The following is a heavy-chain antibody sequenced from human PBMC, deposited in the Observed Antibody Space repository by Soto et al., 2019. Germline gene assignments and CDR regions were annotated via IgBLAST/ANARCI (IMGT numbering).Heavy chain of an antibody. Sequence: GGSLRLSCAASGFSFSSYSMNWVRQAPGKGLEWVSSISSSSSYIYYADSVKGRFTISRDNAKNSLYLQMNSLRAEDTAVYYCARDRIAAAGYDAFDIWGQGTMVTVSS. D-gene: IGHD6-13*01. CDR3: ARDRIAAAGYDAFDI. CDR1: GFSFSSYS. V-gene: IGHV3-21*01. CDR2: ISSSSSYI. J-gene: IGHJ3*02.